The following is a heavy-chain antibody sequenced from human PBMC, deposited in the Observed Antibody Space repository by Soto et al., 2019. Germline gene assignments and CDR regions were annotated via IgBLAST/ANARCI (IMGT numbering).Heavy chain of an antibody. CDR3: AREGNGWYFDY. D-gene: IGHD6-19*01. CDR2: ISSSSSYI. Sequence: EVQLVESGGGLVKPGGSLRLSYAASGFTFSSYSMNWVRQAPGKGLEWVSSISSSSSYIYYADSVKGRFTISRDNAKNSLYLQMNSLRAGDTAVYYCAREGNGWYFDYWGQGTLVTVSS. V-gene: IGHV3-21*01. J-gene: IGHJ4*02. CDR1: GFTFSSYS.